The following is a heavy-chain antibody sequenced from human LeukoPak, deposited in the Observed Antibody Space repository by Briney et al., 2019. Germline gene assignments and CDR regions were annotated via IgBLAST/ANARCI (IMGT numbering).Heavy chain of an antibody. CDR1: GFTFSSYT. CDR2: ITRSSIYI. J-gene: IGHJ5*02. D-gene: IGHD3-10*01. Sequence: GGSLRLSCAASGFTFSSYTMTWVRQAPGKGLEWVSCITRSSIYIYYADSVKGRFTISRDNAKKSLYLQMNSLRAEDTAVYYCAKDTYYYGSGMFDPWGQGTLVTVSS. CDR3: AKDTYYYGSGMFDP. V-gene: IGHV3-21*04.